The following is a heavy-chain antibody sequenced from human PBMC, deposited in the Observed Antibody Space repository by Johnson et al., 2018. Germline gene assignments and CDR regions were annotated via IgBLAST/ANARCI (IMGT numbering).Heavy chain of an antibody. J-gene: IGHJ3*02. V-gene: IGHV3-23*04. CDR1: GFPFNSYA. Sequence: VQLVESGGGLVQPGGSLRLSCAASGFPFNSYAMTWVRQAPGTGLDWVSGISGNGGRTYYADSVKGRFTISRNNSENTVYLQMNSLRAEDTALYYCAKEKRGSMLMDAFDIWGQGTMVTVSS. CDR2: ISGNGGRT. CDR3: AKEKRGSMLMDAFDI. D-gene: IGHD3-16*01.